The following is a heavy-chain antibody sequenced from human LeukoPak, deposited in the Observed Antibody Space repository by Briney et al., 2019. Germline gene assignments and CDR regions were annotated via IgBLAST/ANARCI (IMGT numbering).Heavy chain of an antibody. CDR2: ISAYNGNT. J-gene: IGHJ5*02. V-gene: IGHV1-18*01. D-gene: IGHD1-7*01. CDR3: AVNRYNWNYDGWFDP. CDR1: GYTFTSYG. Sequence: GASVKVSCKASGYTFTSYGISWVRQAPGQGLEWMGWISAYNGNTNYAQKLQGRVTMTTDTSTSTAYMELRSLRSDDTAVYYCAVNRYNWNYDGWFDPWGQGTLVTVSS.